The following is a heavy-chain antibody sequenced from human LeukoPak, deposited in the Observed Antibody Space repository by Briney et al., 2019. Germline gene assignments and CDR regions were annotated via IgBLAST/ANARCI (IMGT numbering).Heavy chain of an antibody. CDR3: ARAGYSSGWFVPFDL. J-gene: IGHJ4*02. D-gene: IGHD6-19*01. Sequence: ASVKVSCKASGGTFSSYAISWVRQAPGQGLEWMGGIIPIFGTANYAQKFQGRVTITADKSTSTAYMELSSLRSEDTAVYYCARAGYSSGWFVPFDLWGQGTLVTVSS. V-gene: IGHV1-69*06. CDR1: GGTFSSYA. CDR2: IIPIFGTA.